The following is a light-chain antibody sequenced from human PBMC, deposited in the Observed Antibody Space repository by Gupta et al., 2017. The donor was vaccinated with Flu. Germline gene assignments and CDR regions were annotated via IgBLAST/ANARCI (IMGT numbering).Light chain of an antibody. CDR1: QSVGAD. V-gene: IGKV3-15*01. CDR3: QQYSHWPPLT. J-gene: IGKJ4*01. CDR2: DAS. Sequence: ASLSVSPGQRATLSCRTSQSVGADLAWYQQKPGQAPRLLIYDASTRASGSPDRFRGSGSGTDFTLTIGSRQSEDSGVYFCQQYSHWPPLTFGGGTKVEI.